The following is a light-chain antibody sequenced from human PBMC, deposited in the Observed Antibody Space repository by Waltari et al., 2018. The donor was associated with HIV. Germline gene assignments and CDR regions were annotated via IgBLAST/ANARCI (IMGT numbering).Light chain of an antibody. J-gene: IGKJ4*01. V-gene: IGKV3-15*01. CDR1: QSVGGD. CDR3: QQYNHWPLT. Sequence: ETVMTQSPDILPVSPGERHTLSCRASQSVGGDVAWYQQKPGQAPRLLIYGATSRATGIPARFSASGSGTEFILTISSLQSEDFAVYFCQQYNHWPLTFGGGTKVEIK. CDR2: GAT.